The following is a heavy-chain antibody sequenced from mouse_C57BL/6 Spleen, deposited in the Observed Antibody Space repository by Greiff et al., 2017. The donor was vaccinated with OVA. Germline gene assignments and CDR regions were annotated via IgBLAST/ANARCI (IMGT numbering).Heavy chain of an antibody. V-gene: IGHV1-50*01. CDR1: GYTFTSYW. Sequence: QVQLQQPGAELVKPGASVKLSCKASGYTFTSYWMQWVKQRPGQGLEWIGEIDPSDSYTNYNQKFKGKATLTVDTSSSTAYMQLSRLTSEDSAFYYCARFYDYDVDYWGQGTTLTVSS. J-gene: IGHJ2*01. CDR2: IDPSDSYT. CDR3: ARFYDYDVDY. D-gene: IGHD2-4*01.